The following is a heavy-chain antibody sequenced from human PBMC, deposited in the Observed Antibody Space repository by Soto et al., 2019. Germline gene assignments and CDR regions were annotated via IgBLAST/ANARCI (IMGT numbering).Heavy chain of an antibody. CDR3: ARGGVPAALDI. J-gene: IGHJ3*02. CDR1: GFTLRNYY. CDR2: INGDGSTT. Sequence: EVQLVESGGALVQPGGSLRLSCVVSGFTLRNYYMHWARQAPGKGLVWVSHINGDGSTTDYADSVKGRFTISRDNAQNTLYLQINSLRAEDTAVYYCARGGVPAALDIWGEGTMVPVSS. V-gene: IGHV3-74*01. D-gene: IGHD3-10*01.